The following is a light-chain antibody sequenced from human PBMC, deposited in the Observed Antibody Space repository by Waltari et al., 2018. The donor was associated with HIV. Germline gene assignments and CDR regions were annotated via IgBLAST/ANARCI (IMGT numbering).Light chain of an antibody. CDR3: QQYYTLRSS. Sequence: DIVMTQSPDSLTVSLGARATFYCTSSRTVFYNRNYLAWYQKKPGQAPKVLIYWASTRALGVPGRFSGSGSGTDFSLTISRVQADDVAIYYCQQYYTLRSSFGGGTKIEI. V-gene: IGKV4-1*01. CDR1: RTVFYNRNY. CDR2: WAS. J-gene: IGKJ4*01.